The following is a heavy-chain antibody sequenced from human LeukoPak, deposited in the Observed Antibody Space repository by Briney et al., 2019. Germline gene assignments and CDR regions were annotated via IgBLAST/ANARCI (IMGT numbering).Heavy chain of an antibody. CDR2: FYNSGRS. CDR1: DDSISDYY. CDR3: TRGAGWLIDY. V-gene: IGHV4-59*01. D-gene: IGHD3-16*01. Sequence: SETLSLTCTVSDDSISDYYRGWIRQPPGKGLEWIGYFYNSGRSTYNPSLKSRVTISADTSKDHFSLKLNSVTTADTAVYYRTRGAGWLIDYWGQGILVTVSS. J-gene: IGHJ4*02.